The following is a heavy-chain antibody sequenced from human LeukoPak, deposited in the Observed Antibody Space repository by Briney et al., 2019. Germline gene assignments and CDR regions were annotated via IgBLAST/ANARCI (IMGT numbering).Heavy chain of an antibody. CDR3: ARTNPVYGDYDY. V-gene: IGHV3-53*01. CDR1: GFSVNVNY. Sequence: GGSLRPSCAVSGFSVNVNYMSWVRQAPGKGLQWVSVMFPDGRTYYADSVKGRFTISRDLARNTLLLQMHSLRADDTAVHYCARTNPVYGDYDYWGQGTLVTVSS. CDR2: MFPDGRT. J-gene: IGHJ4*02. D-gene: IGHD4-17*01.